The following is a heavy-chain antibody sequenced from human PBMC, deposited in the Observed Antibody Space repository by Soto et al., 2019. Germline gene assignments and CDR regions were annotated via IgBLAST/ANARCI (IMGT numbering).Heavy chain of an antibody. J-gene: IGHJ5*02. CDR3: TKHLVSGTISRGNWFDP. Sequence: SETLSLTCTVSGASVSSGDYYWSCIRQPPGKGLEWIGYIYSSGGSYYNPSLKGRLTISIDTYKNQFSLKVSSVTAADTAIYFCTKHLVSGTISRGNWFDPWGQGILVTVSS. D-gene: IGHD3-9*01. CDR1: GASVSSGDYY. CDR2: IYSSGGS. V-gene: IGHV4-30-4*01.